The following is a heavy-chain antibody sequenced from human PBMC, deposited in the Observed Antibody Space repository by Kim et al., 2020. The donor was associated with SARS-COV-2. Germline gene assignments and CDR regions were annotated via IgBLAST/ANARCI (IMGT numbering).Heavy chain of an antibody. CDR3: AKDIGYGYNSGFDY. V-gene: IGHV3-9*01. CDR1: GFTFDDYA. Sequence: GGSLRLSCAASGFTFDDYAMHWVRQAPGKGLEWVSGISWNSGSIGYADSVKGRFTISRDNAKNSLYLQMNSLRAEDTALYYCAKDIGYGYNSGFDYWGQGTLVTVSS. J-gene: IGHJ4*02. D-gene: IGHD5-12*01. CDR2: ISWNSGSI.